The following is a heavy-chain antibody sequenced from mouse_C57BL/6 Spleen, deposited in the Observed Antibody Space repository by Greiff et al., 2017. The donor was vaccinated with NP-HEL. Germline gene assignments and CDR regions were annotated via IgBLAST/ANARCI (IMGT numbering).Heavy chain of an antibody. CDR3: AITTVVAVDY. J-gene: IGHJ2*01. CDR2: IDPSDSYT. CDR1: GYTFTSYW. V-gene: IGHV1-50*01. D-gene: IGHD1-1*01. Sequence: QVQLKQSGAELVKPGASVKLSCKASGYTFTSYWMQWVKQRPGQGLEWIGEIDPSDSYTNYNQKFKGKATLTVDTSSSTAYMQLSSLTSEDSAVYYCAITTVVAVDYWGQGTTLTVSS.